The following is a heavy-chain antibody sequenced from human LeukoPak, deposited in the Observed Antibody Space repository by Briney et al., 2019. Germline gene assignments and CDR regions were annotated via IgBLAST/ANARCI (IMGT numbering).Heavy chain of an antibody. Sequence: ASVKVSCKASGYTFTFYYIHWLRQVPGQAFEWVGWSDPKSGATKYEHFQGRVTMTSDTSTRTADMELSRLRSDDTAIYYCARANAYDNNGYSPEFRYWGQGTLVTVSP. J-gene: IGHJ4*02. CDR1: GYTFTFYY. CDR2: SDPKSGAT. CDR3: ARANAYDNNGYSPEFRY. V-gene: IGHV1-2*02. D-gene: IGHD3-22*01.